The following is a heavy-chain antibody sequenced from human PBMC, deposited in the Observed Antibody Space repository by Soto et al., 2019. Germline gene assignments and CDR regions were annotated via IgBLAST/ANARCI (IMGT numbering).Heavy chain of an antibody. V-gene: IGHV1-3*01. CDR2: INAGNGNT. D-gene: IGHD6-13*01. CDR1: GYTFTSYA. J-gene: IGHJ4*02. Sequence: ASVKVSCKASGYTFTSYAMHWVRQAPGQRLEWMGWINAGNGNTKYSQKFQGRVTMTRDTSTSTVYMELSSLRSEDTAVYYCARDNGYSSSSIGFDYWGQGTLVTVSS. CDR3: ARDNGYSSSSIGFDY.